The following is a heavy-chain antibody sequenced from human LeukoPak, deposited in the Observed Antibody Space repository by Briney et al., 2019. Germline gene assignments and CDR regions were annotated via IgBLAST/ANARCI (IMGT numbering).Heavy chain of an antibody. D-gene: IGHD5-24*01. J-gene: IGHJ4*02. CDR1: GFPFSSYW. Sequence: GGSLRLSCVASGFPFSSYWMTWVRQAPGKGLEWVANIKQDGSKKSYVDSVKGRFTISRDNAKTSLYLQMNSLRAEDTAIYYCTRVGYIDEGIDYWGQGTLVTVSS. CDR2: IKQDGSKK. V-gene: IGHV3-7*04. CDR3: TRVGYIDEGIDY.